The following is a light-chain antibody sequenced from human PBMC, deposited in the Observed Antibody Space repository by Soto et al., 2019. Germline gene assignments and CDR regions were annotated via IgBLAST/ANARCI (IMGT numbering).Light chain of an antibody. Sequence: EVVWTRSPATVSLCPGQTTTLSSRASQSVTSNHVAWYQQKPGQAPRLLIYGVSSRATGIPDRFSGSGSGTDFTLTISRVEPEDFATYYCQQYNSYPWTFGQGTKVDIK. J-gene: IGKJ1*01. CDR2: GVS. V-gene: IGKV3-20*01. CDR3: QQYNSYPWT. CDR1: QSVTSNH.